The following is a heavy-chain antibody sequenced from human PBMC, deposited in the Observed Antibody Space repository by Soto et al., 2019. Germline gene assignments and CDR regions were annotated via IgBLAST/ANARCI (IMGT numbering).Heavy chain of an antibody. V-gene: IGHV1-69*13. CDR3: ARGYCSGGSCRRHAFDI. Sequence: SVKVSCKASGGTFSSYAISWVRQAPGQGLEWMGGIIPIFGTANYAQKFQGRVTITADESTSTAYMELSSLRSEGTAVYYCARGYCSGGSCRRHAFDIWGQGTMVTVSS. CDR2: IIPIFGTA. CDR1: GGTFSSYA. J-gene: IGHJ3*02. D-gene: IGHD2-15*01.